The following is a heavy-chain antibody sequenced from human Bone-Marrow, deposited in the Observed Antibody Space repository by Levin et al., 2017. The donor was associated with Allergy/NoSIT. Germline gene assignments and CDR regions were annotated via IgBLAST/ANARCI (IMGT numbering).Heavy chain of an antibody. D-gene: IGHD3-16*02. J-gene: IGHJ6*02. V-gene: IGHV3-30*18. CDR3: AKDHWGSETRYTGMDV. Sequence: AGGSLRLSCAASGFAFSNYVIHWVRQAPGKGLEWVARISYDGTGKYYADSVKGRFTISRDNSKNTLYVQMNSLKTEDTAVYYCAKDHWGSETRYTGMDVWGQGTTVTVSS. CDR1: GFAFSNYV. CDR2: ISYDGTGK.